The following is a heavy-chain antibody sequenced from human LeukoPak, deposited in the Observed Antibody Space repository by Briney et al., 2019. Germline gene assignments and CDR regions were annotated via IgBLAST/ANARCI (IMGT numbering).Heavy chain of an antibody. CDR3: AREENGSGSYKPKTIDY. J-gene: IGHJ4*02. Sequence: QAGGSLRLSCAASGFTFSSYWMHWVRHAPGKGLVWVSRINSDGSSTSYADSVKGRFTISRDNAKNTLYLQMNSLRAEDTAVYYCAREENGSGSYKPKTIDYWGQGTLVTVSS. D-gene: IGHD3-10*01. CDR1: GFTFSSYW. CDR2: INSDGSST. V-gene: IGHV3-74*01.